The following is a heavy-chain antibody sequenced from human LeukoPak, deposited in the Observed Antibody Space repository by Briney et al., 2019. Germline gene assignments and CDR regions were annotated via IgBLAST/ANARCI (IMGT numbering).Heavy chain of an antibody. CDR1: GYSSADSW. CDR2: IYPGDSDT. CDR3: ARSPMGWGYGMDV. D-gene: IGHD3-10*01. V-gene: IGHV5-51*01. J-gene: IGHJ6*02. Sequence: GESLKISCKGSGYSSADSWVAWVRQMPGKGLEWMAIIYPGDSDTRYSPSFEGQVTISADKSISTAYLQWSSLKASDTAKYYCARSPMGWGYGMDVWGQGTTVTVSS.